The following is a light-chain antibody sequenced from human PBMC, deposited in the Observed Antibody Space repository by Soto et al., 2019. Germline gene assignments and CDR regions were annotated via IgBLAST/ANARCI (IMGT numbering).Light chain of an antibody. V-gene: IGKV3-20*01. CDR2: GAS. CDR3: EQYGSTPPVT. Sequence: EIVLTQSPGTLSLSPGERATLSCRASQSVSSDYLSWYQQKPGQPPRLLIYGASYRATGIPDRFSGGGSWTDFTLTISGLEAEDFAVYDGEQYGSTPPVTCGGGTKVDIE. CDR1: QSVSSDY. J-gene: IGKJ4*01.